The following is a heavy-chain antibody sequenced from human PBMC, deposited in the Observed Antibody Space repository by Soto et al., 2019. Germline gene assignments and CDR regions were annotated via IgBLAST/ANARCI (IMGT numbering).Heavy chain of an antibody. CDR3: ARGRTCTGATCYGGGDY. CDR1: GFTFTGFT. V-gene: IGHV3-21*02. CDR2: ISSDHNYI. J-gene: IGHJ4*02. D-gene: IGHD2-15*01. Sequence: DVQLVESGGGLAKPGGSLRLSGVASGFTFTGFTMLWVRQPPGKGLEWVSSISSDHNYIYYADSVKGRFTISRDNAKNALYLQMISLRAEDTAVYYCARGRTCTGATCYGGGDYWGQGALVTVSS.